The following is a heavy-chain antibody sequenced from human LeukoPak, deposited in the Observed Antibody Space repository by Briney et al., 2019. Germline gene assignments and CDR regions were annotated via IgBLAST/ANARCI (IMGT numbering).Heavy chain of an antibody. V-gene: IGHV4-34*01. Sequence: KTSETLSLTCAVYGGSFSGYYWSWIRQPPGKGLEWIGEINHSGSTNYNPSLKSRVTISVDTSKNQFSLKLSSVTAADTAVYYCAREGSRYGSGGDAFDIWGQGTMVTVSS. CDR1: GGSFSGYY. CDR2: INHSGST. D-gene: IGHD5-18*01. CDR3: AREGSRYGSGGDAFDI. J-gene: IGHJ3*02.